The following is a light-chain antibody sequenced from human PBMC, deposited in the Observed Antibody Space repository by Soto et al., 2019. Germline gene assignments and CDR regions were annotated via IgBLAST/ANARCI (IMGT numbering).Light chain of an antibody. J-gene: IGKJ1*01. CDR1: QSVNSY. Sequence: EIVLTQSPATLSLSPGERATLSCRASQSVNSYLAWYQQKPGQAPRLLIYDASNRATGIPARFSGSGSGTDFTLTISSLEPEDFAVYYFQHRSDWPPWTFGQGTTVEIK. CDR2: DAS. V-gene: IGKV3-11*01. CDR3: QHRSDWPPWT.